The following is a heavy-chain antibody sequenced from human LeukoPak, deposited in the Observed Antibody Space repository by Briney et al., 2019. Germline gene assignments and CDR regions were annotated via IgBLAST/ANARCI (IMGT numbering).Heavy chain of an antibody. Sequence: PGGSLRLSCAASGVTFSSYWMTWVRQAPGKGPEWVANIKQDGSEIFYVDSVKGRFTISRDNPKNSLYLQMNSLRTEDTALYYCARRHHYGFLDSWGQGTLATVSS. CDR2: IKQDGSEI. V-gene: IGHV3-7*04. J-gene: IGHJ4*02. D-gene: IGHD4-17*01. CDR3: ARRHHYGFLDS. CDR1: GVTFSSYW.